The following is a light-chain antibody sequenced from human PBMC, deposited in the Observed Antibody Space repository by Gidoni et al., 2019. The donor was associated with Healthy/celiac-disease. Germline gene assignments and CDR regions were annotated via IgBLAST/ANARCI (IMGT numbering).Light chain of an antibody. Sequence: EIVLTHSPATLSLSPGESAILSCRTSKSVSSYLDWYQQRPGQAPRLLIYAASNRATGIPARFSGSGSGTDFTLTISSLEPEDFAVYYCQQRCNLFTFGGGTKVEIK. CDR1: KSVSSY. CDR2: AAS. V-gene: IGKV3-11*01. J-gene: IGKJ4*01. CDR3: QQRCNLFT.